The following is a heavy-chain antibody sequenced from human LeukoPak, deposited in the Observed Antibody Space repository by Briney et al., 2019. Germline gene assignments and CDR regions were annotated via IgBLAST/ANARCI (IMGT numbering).Heavy chain of an antibody. CDR3: AREYWGVDY. V-gene: IGHV3-7*01. J-gene: IGHJ4*02. Sequence: GGSLRLSCAASGFTFTTYTMTWVRQAPGKGLEWVANIKEDGNEKNYVDSVEGRFTISRDNAKNSIYLQMNSLRVEDTAVYYCAREYWGVDYRGQGTLVTVSS. CDR2: IKEDGNEK. D-gene: IGHD2-8*02. CDR1: GFTFTTYT.